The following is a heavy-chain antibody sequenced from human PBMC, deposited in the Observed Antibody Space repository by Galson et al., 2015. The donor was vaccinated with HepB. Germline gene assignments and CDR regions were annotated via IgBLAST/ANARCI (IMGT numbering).Heavy chain of an antibody. CDR3: ARDSQPYDFWRDSHYFDY. D-gene: IGHD3-3*01. J-gene: IGHJ4*02. Sequence: SLRLSCAASGFTFSKYRLSWVRQAPGKGLEWVSYISSSSSTIYYADSVKGRFTISRDNAKNSMCLQMNSLADEDTAVYYCARDSQPYDFWRDSHYFDYWGQGTLVTVSS. CDR2: ISSSSSTI. V-gene: IGHV3-48*02. CDR1: GFTFSKYR.